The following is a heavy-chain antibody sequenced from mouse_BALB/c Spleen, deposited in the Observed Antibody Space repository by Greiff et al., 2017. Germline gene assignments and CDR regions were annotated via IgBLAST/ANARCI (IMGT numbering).Heavy chain of an antibody. J-gene: IGHJ1*01. D-gene: IGHD1-1*01. Sequence: VQLKESGPGLVKPSQSLSLTCTVTGYSITSDYAWNWIRQFPGNKLEWMGYISYSGSTSYNPSLKSRISITRDTSKNQFFLQLNSVTTEDTATYYCAGHYYGSSYGYFDVWGAGTTVTVSS. CDR1: GYSITSDYA. CDR2: ISYSGST. CDR3: AGHYYGSSYGYFDV. V-gene: IGHV3-2*02.